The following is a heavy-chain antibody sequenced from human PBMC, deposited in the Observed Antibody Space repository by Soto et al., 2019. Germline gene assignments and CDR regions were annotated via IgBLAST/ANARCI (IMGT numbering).Heavy chain of an antibody. CDR1: GFTFSSYA. CDR2: ISGSGGST. Sequence: GGSLRLSCAASGFTFSSYAMSWVRQAPGKGLEWVSAISGSGGSTYYADSVKGRFTISRDNSKNTLYLQMNSLRAEDTAVYYCAKDLGVYCSGGSCYFMGAFDIWGQGTMVTVSS. D-gene: IGHD2-15*01. V-gene: IGHV3-23*01. J-gene: IGHJ3*02. CDR3: AKDLGVYCSGGSCYFMGAFDI.